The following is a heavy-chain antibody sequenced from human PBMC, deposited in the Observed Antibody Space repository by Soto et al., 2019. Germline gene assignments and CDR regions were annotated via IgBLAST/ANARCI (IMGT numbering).Heavy chain of an antibody. CDR1: GYKLVSSW. V-gene: IGHV5-51*01. D-gene: IGHD2-21*01. CDR3: ARKISHICEF. Sequence: GEALKISCKFVGYKLVSSWICCVRQMPGKGLEWMGIIKPGTSDIRYSPSCRGHVTISADEAVSTAYLQWSSLKASDTAMYYCARKISHICEFWGKGTLVNVS. J-gene: IGHJ4*02. CDR2: IKPGTSDI.